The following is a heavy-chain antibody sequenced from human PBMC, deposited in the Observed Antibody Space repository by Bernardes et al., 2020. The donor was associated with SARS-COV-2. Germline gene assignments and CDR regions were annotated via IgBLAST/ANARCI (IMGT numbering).Heavy chain of an antibody. CDR3: ARDLVETPDYYYYGMDV. J-gene: IGHJ6*02. Sequence: GGSLRLSCAASGFTVSSNYMSWVRQAPGKGLEWVSVIYSGGSTYYADSVKGRFTISRDNSKNTLYLQMNSLRAEDTAVYYCARDLVETPDYYYYGMDVWGQGTTVTVSS. CDR2: IYSGGST. V-gene: IGHV3-53*01. D-gene: IGHD2-15*01. CDR1: GFTVSSNY.